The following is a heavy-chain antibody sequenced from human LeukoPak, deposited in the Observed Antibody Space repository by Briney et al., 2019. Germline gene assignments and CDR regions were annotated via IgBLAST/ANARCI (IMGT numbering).Heavy chain of an antibody. CDR3: ARGDVQYTDAFDI. V-gene: IGHV4-39*07. D-gene: IGHD1-1*01. Sequence: SETLSLTCTVSGGSISSTSYYWGWIRQPPGKGLEWIGNIYYSGSTNYNPSLKSRVTISVDTSKNQFSLKLSSVTAADTAVYYCARGDVQYTDAFDIWGQGTMVTVSS. J-gene: IGHJ3*02. CDR1: GGSISSTSYY. CDR2: IYYSGST.